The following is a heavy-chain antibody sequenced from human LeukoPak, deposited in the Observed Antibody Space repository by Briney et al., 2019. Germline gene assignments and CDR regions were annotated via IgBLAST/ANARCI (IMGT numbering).Heavy chain of an antibody. CDR3: ARGFGGALRVGARDLYFQH. CDR2: IDHSGST. D-gene: IGHD1-26*01. CDR1: GGPFSGYY. J-gene: IGHJ1*01. Sequence: SETLSLTCAVYGGPFSGYYWSWIRQSPGKGLEWIGEIDHSGSTNYKPSLKSRVTISLDTSKKQFSLKLSSVTAADTAVYYCARGFGGALRVGARDLYFQHWGQGTLVTVSS. V-gene: IGHV4-34*01.